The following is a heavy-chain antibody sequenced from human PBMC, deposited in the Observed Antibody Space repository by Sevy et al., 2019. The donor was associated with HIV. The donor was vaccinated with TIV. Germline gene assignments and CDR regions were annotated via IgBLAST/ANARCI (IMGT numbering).Heavy chain of an antibody. CDR2: IYSSGST. Sequence: SETLSLTCTVSGGSISSYYWSWIRQPPGKGLEWVGYIYSSGSTNYNPSLKSRVTISVDTSKNQFSLKPSSVTAADTAVYYCASVGLARYFFDSWGQGNLVTVSS. CDR3: ASVGLARYFFDS. J-gene: IGHJ4*02. CDR1: GGSISSYY. V-gene: IGHV4-59*13.